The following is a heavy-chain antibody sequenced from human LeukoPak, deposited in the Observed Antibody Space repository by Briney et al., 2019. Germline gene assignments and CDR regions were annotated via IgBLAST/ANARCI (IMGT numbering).Heavy chain of an antibody. V-gene: IGHV1-18*01. Sequence: ASVKVSCKASGYTFTSYGISWVRQAPGQGLEWMGWISAYNGNTNYAQKLQGRVTMTTDTPTSTAYMELRSLRSDDTAVYYCTAGPDCSSTSCLFEFWGQGTLVTVSS. CDR1: GYTFTSYG. CDR3: TAGPDCSSTSCLFEF. D-gene: IGHD2-2*01. CDR2: ISAYNGNT. J-gene: IGHJ4*02.